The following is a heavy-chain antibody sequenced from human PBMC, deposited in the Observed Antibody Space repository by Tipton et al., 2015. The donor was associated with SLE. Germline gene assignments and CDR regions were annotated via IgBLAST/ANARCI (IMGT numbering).Heavy chain of an antibody. CDR1: GFTFSDSY. J-gene: IGHJ4*02. V-gene: IGHV3-11*04. CDR2: ITTSGHTI. Sequence: SLRLSCVASGFTFSDSYMCWIRQAPGKGLEWISYITTSGHTIYYADSVQGRFTISRDNAKNSLFLQMNNLRAEDTAVYYCARADRGSAFGVPGDYWGQGTLVTVSS. CDR3: ARADRGSAFGVPGDY. D-gene: IGHD3-3*01.